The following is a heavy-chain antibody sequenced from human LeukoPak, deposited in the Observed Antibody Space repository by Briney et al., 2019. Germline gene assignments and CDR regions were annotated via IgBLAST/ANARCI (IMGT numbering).Heavy chain of an antibody. CDR3: ATPRHYGSGMYYFDY. J-gene: IGHJ4*02. CDR2: FDPEDGET. Sequence: ASVKVSCKVSGYTLTELSMHWERQAPGKGLEWMGGFDPEDGETIYAQKFQGRVTMTEDTSTDTAYMELSSLRSEDTAVYYCATPRHYGSGMYYFDYWGQGTLVTVSS. D-gene: IGHD3-10*01. V-gene: IGHV1-24*01. CDR1: GYTLTELS.